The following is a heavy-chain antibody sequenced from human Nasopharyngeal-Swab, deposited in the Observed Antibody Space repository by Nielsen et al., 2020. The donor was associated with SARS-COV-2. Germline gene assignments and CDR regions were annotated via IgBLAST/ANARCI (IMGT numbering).Heavy chain of an antibody. CDR2: ISGSGGST. CDR3: AKMAGRGYSYGDFEGYFDY. J-gene: IGHJ4*02. D-gene: IGHD5-18*01. V-gene: IGHV3-23*01. Sequence: WIRQPPGKGLEWVSAISGSGGSTYYADSVKGRSTISRDNSKNTLYLQMNSLRAEDTAVYYCAKMAGRGYSYGDFEGYFDYWGQGTLVTVSS.